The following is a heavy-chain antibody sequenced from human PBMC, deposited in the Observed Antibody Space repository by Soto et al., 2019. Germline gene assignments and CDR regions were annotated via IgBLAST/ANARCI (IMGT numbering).Heavy chain of an antibody. J-gene: IGHJ4*02. V-gene: IGHV1-69*04. CDR1: GGTFRNYP. CDR2: IFPLTDIP. CDR3: ARGPLVVFNYFES. Sequence: VASVKVSCKASGGTFRNYPINWVRQAPGQGLEWMGSIFPLTDIPDYAQNFQARLTISADKSTSTAYMELSSLTSDDTAMYFCARGPLVVFNYFESWGQGTLVTVSS.